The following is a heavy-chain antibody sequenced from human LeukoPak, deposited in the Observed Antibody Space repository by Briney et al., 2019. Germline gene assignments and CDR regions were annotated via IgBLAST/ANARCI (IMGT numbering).Heavy chain of an antibody. Sequence: SETLSLTCIVSGGSISSYSWNWIRQSPGKGLEWVGYISHSGTTSHNSSLKSRVTISVDTSKNQFSLKLRYVTAADTAVYFCARDATYSPKGFDPWGQGTLITVSS. CDR2: ISHSGTT. J-gene: IGHJ5*02. V-gene: IGHV4-59*12. CDR3: ARDATYSPKGFDP. D-gene: IGHD2-21*01. CDR1: GGSISSYS.